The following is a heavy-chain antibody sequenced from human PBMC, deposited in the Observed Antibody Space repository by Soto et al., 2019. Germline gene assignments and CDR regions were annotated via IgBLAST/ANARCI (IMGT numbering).Heavy chain of an antibody. J-gene: IGHJ6*03. CDR2: INAGNGNT. D-gene: IGHD2-2*01. CDR1: GYTFTSYA. V-gene: IGHV1-3*01. Sequence: ASVKVSCKASGYTFTSYAMHWVRQAPGQRLEWMGWINAGNGNTKYSQKFQGRVTITRDTSASTAYMELGSLRSEDTAVYYCAKLGWGPDIVVVPAAEYYYYYYMDVWGKGTTVTVSS. CDR3: AKLGWGPDIVVVPAAEYYYYYYMDV.